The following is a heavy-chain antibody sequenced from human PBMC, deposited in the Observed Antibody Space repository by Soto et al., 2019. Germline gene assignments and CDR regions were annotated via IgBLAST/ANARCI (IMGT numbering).Heavy chain of an antibody. CDR3: TRDDRDIMS. CDR1: GFSFRDYY. Sequence: PGGSLRLSCAASGFSFRDYYMSWVRQAPGEGPECISYISPGSTTTYYADSVRGRFTISRDDTNNSLYLQMTSLRVEDTAVYYCTRDDRDIMSWGQGTLVTVSS. D-gene: IGHD5-12*01. CDR2: ISPGSTTT. V-gene: IGHV3-11*01. J-gene: IGHJ5*02.